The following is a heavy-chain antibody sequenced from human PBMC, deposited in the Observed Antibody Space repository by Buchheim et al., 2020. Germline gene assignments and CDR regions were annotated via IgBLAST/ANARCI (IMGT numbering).Heavy chain of an antibody. Sequence: EVQLVESGGGLVQPGGSLRLSCAASGFTFSSYSMNWVRQAPGKGLEWVSYISSSSSTIYYADSVKGRFTISRDNANKSLYMQMNSLRAEDTAVYYCAAYYYDSSGTQEFDYWGQGTL. CDR3: AAYYYDSSGTQEFDY. J-gene: IGHJ4*02. CDR2: ISSSSSTI. CDR1: GFTFSSYS. V-gene: IGHV3-48*01. D-gene: IGHD3-22*01.